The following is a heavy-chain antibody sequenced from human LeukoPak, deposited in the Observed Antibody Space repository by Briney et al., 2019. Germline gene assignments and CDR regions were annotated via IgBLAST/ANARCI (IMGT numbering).Heavy chain of an antibody. CDR1: GFTFSTYW. CDR3: ARVLKGVPSFDY. J-gene: IGHJ4*02. Sequence: GSLRLSCAASGFTFSTYWMSWVRQAPGKGLEWVANIKQDGSEKYYVDSVKGRFTISRDNAKNSLYLQMNSLRAEDTAVYYCARVLKGVPSFDYWGQGTLVTVSS. D-gene: IGHD3-10*01. V-gene: IGHV3-7*01. CDR2: IKQDGSEK.